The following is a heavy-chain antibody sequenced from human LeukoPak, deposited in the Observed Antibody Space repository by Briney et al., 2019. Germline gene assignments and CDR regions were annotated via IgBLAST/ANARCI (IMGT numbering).Heavy chain of an antibody. V-gene: IGHV3-48*01. Sequence: GGSLRLSCAASGFTFSSYSMNWVRQAPGKGLEWVSYISSSSSTIYYADSVKGRFTISRDNAKNSLYPQMNSLRAEDTAVYYCARDAGRYYYDSSHFDYWGQGTLVTVSS. CDR1: GFTFSSYS. CDR2: ISSSSSTI. D-gene: IGHD3-22*01. CDR3: ARDAGRYYYDSSHFDY. J-gene: IGHJ4*02.